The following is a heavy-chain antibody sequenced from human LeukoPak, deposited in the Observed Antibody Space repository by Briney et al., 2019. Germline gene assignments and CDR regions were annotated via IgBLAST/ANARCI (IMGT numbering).Heavy chain of an antibody. CDR2: FRGRDGST. Sequence: GGSLGLSGPASDLTFSGFAMSWFGQAQGRGLEWFPVFRGRDGSTYYADSVKGRFTISRDNSKNTLYLQMNSLRAEDTAVYYCAKVSTSFWYYYDSSGYLYWGQGTLVIVSS. CDR1: DLTFSGFA. V-gene: IGHV3-23*01. J-gene: IGHJ4*02. D-gene: IGHD3-22*01. CDR3: AKVSTSFWYYYDSSGYLY.